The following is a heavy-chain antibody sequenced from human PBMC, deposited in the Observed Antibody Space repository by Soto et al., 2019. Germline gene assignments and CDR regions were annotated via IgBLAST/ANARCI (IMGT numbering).Heavy chain of an antibody. CDR3: ASAAYDSSGYYYLDY. CDR1: GFTVSNNY. CDR2: IYSGGYT. V-gene: IGHV3-53*01. D-gene: IGHD3-22*01. Sequence: LRLSCAVSGFTVSNNYMSWVRQAPGKGLEGVSVIYSGGYTAYGDSVKGRFTISVDTSKNQFSLKLSSVTAADTAVYYCASAAYDSSGYYYLDYWGQGTLVTVSS. J-gene: IGHJ4*02.